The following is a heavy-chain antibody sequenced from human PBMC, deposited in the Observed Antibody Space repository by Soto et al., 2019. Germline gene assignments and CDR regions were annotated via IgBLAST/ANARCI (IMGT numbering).Heavy chain of an antibody. D-gene: IGHD3-10*01. V-gene: IGHV1-2*04. CDR1: GYTFTGYY. J-gene: IGHJ4*02. CDR3: ARDPTLIRGDTSYYFDY. CDR2: INPNSGGT. Sequence: ASVKVSCKASGYTFTGYYMHWVRQAPGQGLEWMGWINPNSGGTNYAQKFQGWVTMTRETSISTAYMELSRLRSDDTAVYYCARDPTLIRGDTSYYFDYWGQGTLVTVSS.